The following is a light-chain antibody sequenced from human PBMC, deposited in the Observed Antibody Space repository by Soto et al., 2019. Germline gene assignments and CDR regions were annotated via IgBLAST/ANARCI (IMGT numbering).Light chain of an antibody. V-gene: IGKV1-27*01. CDR3: QKFITAPLT. CDR1: QDISVY. CDR2: SAS. Sequence: DIPMTQSPSSLSASVGDRVTITCRASQDISVYLAWYQQKPGKVPKLLIYSASTLQSGVPSRFSGSGSGTDFTLTISSLQPEDVATYYCQKFITAPLTFGQGTRLEIK. J-gene: IGKJ5*01.